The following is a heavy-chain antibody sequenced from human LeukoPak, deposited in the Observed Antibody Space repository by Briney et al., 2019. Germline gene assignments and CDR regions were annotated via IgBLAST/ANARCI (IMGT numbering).Heavy chain of an antibody. Sequence: GGSLRLSCAASGFTFSTYAMSWVRQAPGKGLEWVSAISGSGGTTYYADSVKGRFTISRDNSKNTLHVQMNSLRAEDTAVYYCAKDLVYYYGSGRDYFDYWGQGTLVTVSS. J-gene: IGHJ4*02. CDR1: GFTFSTYA. CDR3: AKDLVYYYGSGRDYFDY. D-gene: IGHD3-10*01. CDR2: ISGSGGTT. V-gene: IGHV3-23*01.